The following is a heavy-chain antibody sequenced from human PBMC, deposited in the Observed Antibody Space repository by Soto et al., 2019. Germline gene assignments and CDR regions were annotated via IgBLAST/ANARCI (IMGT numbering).Heavy chain of an antibody. V-gene: IGHV2-5*02. CDR1: GFSLSTSAVG. CDR2: IYWDDDK. J-gene: IGHJ4*02. Sequence: QITLKESGPTLVKPTQTLTLTCTFSGFSLSTSAVGVGWIRQPPRKALEWLALIYWDDDKRYSPSLRSRLTITKDTSKNQVVLTMTNMDPVDTATYYCAHHLEATNCDYWGQGTMVTVSS. D-gene: IGHD5-12*01. CDR3: AHHLEATNCDY.